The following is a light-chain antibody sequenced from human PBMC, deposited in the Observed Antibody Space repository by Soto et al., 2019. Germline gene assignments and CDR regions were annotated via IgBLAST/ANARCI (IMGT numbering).Light chain of an antibody. CDR1: QDIRTY. CDR2: DAS. CDR3: QQSVDLPT. Sequence: DIQMTQSPSSLSASVGDRVTITCQASQDIRTYLNWYQQKSGKAPKLLICDASNLETGVPSRFSGSGSGTDFTFTISSLQPEDIATYYCQQSVDLPTFGGGTKVEIK. V-gene: IGKV1-33*01. J-gene: IGKJ4*01.